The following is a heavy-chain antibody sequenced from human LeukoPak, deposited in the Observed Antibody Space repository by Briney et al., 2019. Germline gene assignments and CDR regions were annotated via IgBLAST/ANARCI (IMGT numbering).Heavy chain of an antibody. V-gene: IGHV1-3*03. Sequence: GASVKVSCRASGYTFTGYYIHWVRQAPGQRLEWMGWINAGNGNTKYSQEFQGRVTITRDTSASTAYMELSSLRSEDMAVYYCARLGDFWSGYYEQPYFDYWGQGTLVTVSS. D-gene: IGHD3-3*01. CDR1: GYTFTGYY. CDR3: ARLGDFWSGYYEQPYFDY. J-gene: IGHJ4*02. CDR2: INAGNGNT.